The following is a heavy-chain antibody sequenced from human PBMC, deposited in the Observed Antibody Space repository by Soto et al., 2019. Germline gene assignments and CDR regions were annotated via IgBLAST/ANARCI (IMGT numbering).Heavy chain of an antibody. CDR2: ISPQGGST. V-gene: IGHV3-64D*06. J-gene: IGHJ4*02. CDR1: VFAFSSYA. D-gene: IGHD2-21*01. CDR3: VNMMIARGAFDF. Sequence: VSLRLSCSASVFAFSSYAMHWVRQTPGKGLEYVSAISPQGGSTYYADSVKGRFTISRDDSKNTVYLQMSSLRPDDTAVYYCVNMMIARGAFDFWGQGTLVTVSS.